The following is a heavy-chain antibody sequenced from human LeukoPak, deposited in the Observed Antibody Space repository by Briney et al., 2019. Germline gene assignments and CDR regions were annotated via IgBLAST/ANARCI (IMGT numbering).Heavy chain of an antibody. CDR3: AREAGSSWYLGHYYYGMDV. D-gene: IGHD6-13*01. CDR1: GYTFTSYA. J-gene: IGHJ6*02. CDR2: INAGNGNT. Sequence: ASVKVSCKASGYTFTSYAMHWVRQAPGQRLEWMGWINAGNGNTKYSQKFQGRVTITRDTSASTAYMELSSLRSEDTAVYYCAREAGSSWYLGHYYYGMDVWGQGTTVTVSS. V-gene: IGHV1-3*01.